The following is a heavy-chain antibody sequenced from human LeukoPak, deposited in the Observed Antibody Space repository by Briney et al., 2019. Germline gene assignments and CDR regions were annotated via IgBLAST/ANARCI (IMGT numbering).Heavy chain of an antibody. D-gene: IGHD3-10*01. CDR3: AKDIGSYYDY. CDR1: GFTFSSNG. Sequence: GGSLRLYCVASGFTFSSNGMHWVRQAPGKGLEWVTFIQYDGSKKYYADSVKGRFTISRDNSKNKLYLEMNSLRAEDTAVYYCAKDIGSYYDYWGRGILVTVSS. V-gene: IGHV3-30*02. J-gene: IGHJ4*02. CDR2: IQYDGSKK.